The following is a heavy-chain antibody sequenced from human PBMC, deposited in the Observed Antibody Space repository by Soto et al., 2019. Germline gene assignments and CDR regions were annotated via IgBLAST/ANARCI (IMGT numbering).Heavy chain of an antibody. CDR1: GFSLSTYGVG. V-gene: IGHV2-5*02. Sequence: GSGPTLVNPTQTLTLTYNFSGFSLSTYGVGVGWIRQPPGKALEWLALIYWDDDTRFSPSLNSRLAITKDTSKSQVVLTMTHMDPVDTATYYCAHRPGFSMAFDYWGPGSLVTVSS. CDR2: IYWDDDT. CDR3: AHRPGFSMAFDY. D-gene: IGHD3-10*01. J-gene: IGHJ4*02.